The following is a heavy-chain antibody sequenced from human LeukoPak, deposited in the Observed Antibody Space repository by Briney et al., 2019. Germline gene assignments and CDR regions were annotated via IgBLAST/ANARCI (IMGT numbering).Heavy chain of an antibody. CDR1: GFTFSIYA. Sequence: GGSLRLSCAASGFTFSIYAMSWVRQAPGKGLEWVSAISGSGGSTYYADSVKGRFTISRDNSKNTLYLQMNSLRAEDTAVYYCAKLTTGPYYYDSSGYYYEHDAFDIWGQGTMVTVSS. CDR3: AKLTTGPYYYDSSGYYYEHDAFDI. J-gene: IGHJ3*02. V-gene: IGHV3-23*01. D-gene: IGHD3-22*01. CDR2: ISGSGGST.